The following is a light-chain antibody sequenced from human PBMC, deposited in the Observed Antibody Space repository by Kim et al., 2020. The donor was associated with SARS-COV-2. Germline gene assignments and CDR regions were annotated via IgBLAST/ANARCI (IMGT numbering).Light chain of an antibody. CDR2: GAS. CDR3: QQYGSSHT. V-gene: IGKV3-20*01. J-gene: IGKJ3*01. CDR1: QSVSSSY. Sequence: EIVLTQSPGTLSLSPGERATLSCRARQSVSSSYLAWYQQKPGQAPRLLIYGASSRATGIPDRFSGSGSGTDFTLTISRLEPEDFAVYYCQQYGSSHTFGPGTKVDIK.